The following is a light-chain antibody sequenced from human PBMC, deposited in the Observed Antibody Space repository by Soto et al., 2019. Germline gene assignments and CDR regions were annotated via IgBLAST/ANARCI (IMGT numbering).Light chain of an antibody. J-gene: IGKJ1*01. CDR3: QQYNNWPPWT. Sequence: EIVMTQSPATLSVSPGDTATLSCRASQSVNSNLAWYQQKPGQAPRLLISGASTRATGIPARFSGSGSGTEFPLTISSLQSEDFAVYYCQQYNNWPPWTFGQGTKVEIK. V-gene: IGKV3-15*01. CDR1: QSVNSN. CDR2: GAS.